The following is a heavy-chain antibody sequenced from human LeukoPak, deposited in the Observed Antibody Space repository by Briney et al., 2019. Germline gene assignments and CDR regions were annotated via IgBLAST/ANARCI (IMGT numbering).Heavy chain of an antibody. CDR2: INAGNGNT. CDR1: GYTFTGYA. CDR3: ARARGRITMIVVVPPPDY. J-gene: IGHJ4*02. D-gene: IGHD3-22*01. Sequence: ASVKVSCKASGYTFTGYAMHWVRQAPGQRLEWMGWINAGNGNTKYSQKFQGRVTITRDTSASTAYMELSSLRSEDTAVYYCARARGRITMIVVVPPPDYWGQGTLVTVSS. V-gene: IGHV1-3*01.